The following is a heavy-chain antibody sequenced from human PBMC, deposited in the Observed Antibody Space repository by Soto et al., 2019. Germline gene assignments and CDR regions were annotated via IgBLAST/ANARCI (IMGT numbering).Heavy chain of an antibody. CDR2: IYPGDSDT. V-gene: IGHV5-51*01. CDR3: ARPRYPGRGYYGMDV. CDR1: GYSFTSDW. Sequence: GECLKISCKGSGYSFTSDWIGWVRQMPGKGLELMGIIYPGDSDTRYSPSFQGQVTISADKSISTAYLQWSSLKASDTAMYYCARPRYPGRGYYGMDVWGQGTTVTVSS. J-gene: IGHJ6*02. D-gene: IGHD2-15*01.